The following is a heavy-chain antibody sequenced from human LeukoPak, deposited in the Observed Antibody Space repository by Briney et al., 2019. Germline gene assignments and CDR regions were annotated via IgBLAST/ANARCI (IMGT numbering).Heavy chain of an antibody. J-gene: IGHJ4*02. CDR3: VSDGGGTTPYDS. V-gene: IGHV3-74*01. CDR2: ISPDGRNI. CDR1: GFTLSDYW. D-gene: IGHD1-7*01. Sequence: GGSLRLSCAASGFTLSDYWMNWVRQTPGKGPVWVSHISPDGRNIAYADSVKGPFTISRESAKNTLYLKMKSLRVGDTAVYYCVSDGGGTTPYDSWGQGTLVTVSS.